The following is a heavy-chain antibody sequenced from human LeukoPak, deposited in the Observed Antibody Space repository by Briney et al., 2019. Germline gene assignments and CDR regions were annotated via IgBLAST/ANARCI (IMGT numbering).Heavy chain of an antibody. CDR1: GGSLISHY. CDR3: AGAVGALMTWAF. CDR2: IYDLGST. V-gene: IGHV4-59*11. D-gene: IGHD1-26*01. J-gene: IGHJ4*02. Sequence: PSETLALTCTVSGGSLISHYWSWIRQTPGKGLEWIGYIYDLGSTDYNPSLKSRITMSVDTSKNQFSLELNSVTAADTAIYYCAGAVGALMTWAFWGQGTLVTVSS.